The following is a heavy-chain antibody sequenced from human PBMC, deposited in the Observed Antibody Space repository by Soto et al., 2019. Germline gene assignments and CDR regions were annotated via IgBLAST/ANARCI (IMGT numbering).Heavy chain of an antibody. J-gene: IGHJ4*02. CDR2: ISYDGTNK. CDR1: GFTSSSYG. Sequence: GGSLRLSCAASGFTSSSYGMHWVRQAPGKGLEWVALISYDGTNKYYADSVKGRFTISRDNTKNTLYLQMNSLRAEDTAVYYCAKDHTHWVVITAPRFDHWGQGTLVTVS. CDR3: AKDHTHWVVITAPRFDH. V-gene: IGHV3-30*18. D-gene: IGHD3-22*01.